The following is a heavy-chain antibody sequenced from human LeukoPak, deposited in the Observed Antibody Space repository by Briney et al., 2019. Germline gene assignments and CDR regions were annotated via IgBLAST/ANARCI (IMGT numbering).Heavy chain of an antibody. CDR2: ISSSSSYI. CDR1: GFTFSSYS. V-gene: IGHV3-21*01. D-gene: IGHD5-24*01. Sequence: GGSLRLSCAASGFTFSSYSMNWVRQAPGKGLEWVSSISSSSSYIYYADSVKGRFTISRDNAKNSLYLQMNSLRAEDTAVYYCARDREEMATPEGWFDPWGQGTLVTVSS. CDR3: ARDREEMATPEGWFDP. J-gene: IGHJ5*02.